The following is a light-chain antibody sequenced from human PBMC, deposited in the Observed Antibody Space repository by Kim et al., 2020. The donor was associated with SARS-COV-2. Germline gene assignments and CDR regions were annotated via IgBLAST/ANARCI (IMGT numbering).Light chain of an antibody. CDR1: QCISIY. J-gene: IGKJ4*01. Sequence: SVHISCRRIQCISIYLTTYHHKPGRAPNLLIYAASTLGTWAPSRFRGSGSGPDFTLSISSLRPEDFSRYYCQQSYKAPLTFGGGTKVDIK. V-gene: IGKV1-39*01. CDR3: QQSYKAPLT. CDR2: AAS.